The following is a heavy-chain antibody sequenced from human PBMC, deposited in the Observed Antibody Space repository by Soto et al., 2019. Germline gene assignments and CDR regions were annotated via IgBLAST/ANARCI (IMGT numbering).Heavy chain of an antibody. Sequence: EVQLVESGGGLVQPGGSPRLSCAASGFTFSNYWMHWVRQAPGKGLMWVSRINSDGSSTNYADSVKGRFTISRDNAKNTLYLQMNSLRAEDTAVYYCASGSGWYSPDYWGQGTLVTVSS. CDR2: INSDGSST. CDR3: ASGSGWYSPDY. J-gene: IGHJ4*02. V-gene: IGHV3-74*01. D-gene: IGHD6-19*01. CDR1: GFTFSNYW.